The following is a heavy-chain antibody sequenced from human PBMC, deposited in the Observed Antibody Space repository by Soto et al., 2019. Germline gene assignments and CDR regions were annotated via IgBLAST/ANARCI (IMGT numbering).Heavy chain of an antibody. CDR3: AKGGTIFGVVRYYFDY. Sequence: QVQLVESGGGVVQSGRSLRLSCAASGFTFSSYGMHWVRQAPGKGLEWVAVISYDGSNKYYADSVKGRFTISRDNSKNTLYLQMNSLRAEDTAVYYCAKGGTIFGVVRYYFDYWGQGTLVTVSS. J-gene: IGHJ4*02. CDR1: GFTFSSYG. CDR2: ISYDGSNK. D-gene: IGHD3-3*01. V-gene: IGHV3-30*18.